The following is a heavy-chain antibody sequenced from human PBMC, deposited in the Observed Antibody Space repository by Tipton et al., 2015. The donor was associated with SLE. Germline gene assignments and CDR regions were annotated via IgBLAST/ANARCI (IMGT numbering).Heavy chain of an antibody. V-gene: IGHV4-34*01. CDR3: ARETRVDATFSKYNRFDT. D-gene: IGHD1-26*01. J-gene: IGHJ5*02. Sequence: TLSLTCALYGGSFSGYYWNWIRPPPGKGVGGIGEVSDRGRTNYSPAPKSRVPMSLDKTTNHLSLNLRSVTAADTAVYYCARETRVDATFSKYNRFDTWGQGVLVSVSS. CDR2: VSDRGRT. CDR1: GGSFSGYY.